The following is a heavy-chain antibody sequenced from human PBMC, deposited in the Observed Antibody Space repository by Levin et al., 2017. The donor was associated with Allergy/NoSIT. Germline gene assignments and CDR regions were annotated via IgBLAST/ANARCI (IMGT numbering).Heavy chain of an antibody. CDR3: ARDRVSGSSVLLDY. D-gene: IGHD1-26*01. J-gene: IGHJ4*02. CDR2: IWYDGSNK. CDR1: GFTFSSYG. V-gene: IGHV3-33*01. Sequence: GGSLRLSCAASGFTFSSYGMHWVRQAPGKGLEWVAVIWYDGSNKYYADSVKGRFTISRDNSKNTLYLQMNSLRAEDTAVYYCARDRVSGSSVLLDYWGQGTLVTVSS.